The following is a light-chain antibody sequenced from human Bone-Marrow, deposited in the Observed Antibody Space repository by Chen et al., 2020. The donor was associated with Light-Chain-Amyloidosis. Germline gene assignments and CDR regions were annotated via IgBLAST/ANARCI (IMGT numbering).Light chain of an antibody. V-gene: IGLV1-47*01. Sequence: SLLTQPPSASGTPGQRVTLSCSGASSNIGINYLSWYQHFPGAAANLLIRRNNQRPSGVTDRFSASKAGTSAFLAIRGLRSEDEADYYCAARDGSRSGYVFGTGTKVIVI. CDR3: AARDGSRSGYV. CDR1: SSNIGINY. CDR2: RNN. J-gene: IGLJ1*01.